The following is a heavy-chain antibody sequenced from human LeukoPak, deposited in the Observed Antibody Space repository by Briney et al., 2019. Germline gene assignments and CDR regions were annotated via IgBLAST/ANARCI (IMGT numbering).Heavy chain of an antibody. CDR1: GFSFHSYA. CDR2: ISGSGVST. D-gene: IGHD4-17*01. V-gene: IGHV3-23*01. CDR3: ARVIDYGALDACDI. J-gene: IGHJ3*02. Sequence: GGSLRLSCAASGFSFHSYAMSWVRQAPGKGLEWVSGISGSGVSTHYADSVKGRLTASRDNSKNTLYAQMNGLRAEDTAVYFCARVIDYGALDACDIWGQGTMVTVSS.